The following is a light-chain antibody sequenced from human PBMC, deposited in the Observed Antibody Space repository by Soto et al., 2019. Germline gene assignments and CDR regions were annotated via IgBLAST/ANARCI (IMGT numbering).Light chain of an antibody. V-gene: IGKV3-15*01. CDR2: GAS. CDR3: QHYNNWPFT. CDR1: QSVSSN. J-gene: IGKJ2*01. Sequence: EIVMTQSPATLSVSLGERATLSCRASQSVSSNLAWYKQKPGQPPSLLIYGASARATGIPARFSGSESGTEFTLTISSLQSEDFAVYYCQHYNNWPFTFGQGTKLEIK.